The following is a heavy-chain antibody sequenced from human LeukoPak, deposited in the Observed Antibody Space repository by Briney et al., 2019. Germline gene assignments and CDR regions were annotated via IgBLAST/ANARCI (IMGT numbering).Heavy chain of an antibody. D-gene: IGHD2-2*02. CDR3: AKRREVVPAAIRGGEFDP. CDR1: GYTFTSYD. CDR2: MNPNSGNT. V-gene: IGHV1-8*01. Sequence: ASVKVSCKASGYTFTSYDINWVRQAAGQGLEWMGWMNPNSGNTGYAQKFQGRVTMTRNTSISTAYMELSSLRSEDTAVYYCAKRREVVPAAIRGGEFDPWGQGTLVTVSS. J-gene: IGHJ5*02.